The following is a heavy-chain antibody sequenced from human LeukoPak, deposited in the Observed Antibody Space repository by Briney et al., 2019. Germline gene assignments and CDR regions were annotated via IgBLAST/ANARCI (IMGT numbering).Heavy chain of an antibody. J-gene: IGHJ4*02. Sequence: ASVKVSCKPSGYTFIHHYIHWVRQAPGQGLEWMGWINTKTGNPTYAPGFTGRSVFSLETSVTTAHLQISSLKAEDTAVYYCGRGRGPHLNNGKYFFVDYWGQGTRVTVSS. D-gene: IGHD2/OR15-2a*01. CDR2: INTKTGNP. CDR1: GYTFIHHY. V-gene: IGHV7-4-1*02. CDR3: GRGRGPHLNNGKYFFVDY.